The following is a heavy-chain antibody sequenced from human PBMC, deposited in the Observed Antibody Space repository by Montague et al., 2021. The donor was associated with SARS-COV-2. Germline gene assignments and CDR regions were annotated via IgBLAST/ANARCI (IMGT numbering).Heavy chain of an antibody. J-gene: IGHJ5*02. V-gene: IGHV2-5*02. CDR1: GFSLSTNGVG. CDR2: IYWDGDK. Sequence: PALVKPTQTLTLTCTFSGFSLSTNGVGVGWIRQPPGKALEWLALIYWDGDKRYSPSLMSRLTISRCTSKNQVVLTMTNMNPVDTATYYCAHRREDATLITGWFDPWGQGTMVTVSS. D-gene: IGHD3-16*01. CDR3: AHRREDATLITGWFDP.